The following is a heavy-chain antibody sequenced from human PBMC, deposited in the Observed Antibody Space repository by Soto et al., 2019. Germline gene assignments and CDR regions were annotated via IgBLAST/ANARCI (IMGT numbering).Heavy chain of an antibody. CDR1: EGTFNSYA. CDR3: ASGASRWYPYFFDS. Sequence: QAQVVQSGAEVRKPGSSVKLSCKASEGTFNSYAIAWVRHAPGQGLEWMGGIIPYYNTLNYAQKFQDMVTITAADSTNTVYMELSSLRSDDTAVYFCASGASRWYPYFFDSWAQGTLVTVSS. V-gene: IGHV1-69*01. CDR2: IIPYYNTL. D-gene: IGHD6-13*01. J-gene: IGHJ4*02.